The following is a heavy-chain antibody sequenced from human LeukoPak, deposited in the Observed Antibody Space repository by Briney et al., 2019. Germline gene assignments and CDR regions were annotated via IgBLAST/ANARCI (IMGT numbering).Heavy chain of an antibody. CDR3: ARDYASIYYDSSGHRDD. V-gene: IGHV1-2*06. Sequence: ASVKVSCKASRYTFTGYYMHWVRQAPGQGLEWMGRINPNSGGTNYAQKFQGRVTMTRDTSISTAYMELSRLRSDDTAVYYCARDYASIYYDSSGHRDDWGQGTLVTVSS. CDR2: INPNSGGT. D-gene: IGHD3-22*01. CDR1: RYTFTGYY. J-gene: IGHJ4*02.